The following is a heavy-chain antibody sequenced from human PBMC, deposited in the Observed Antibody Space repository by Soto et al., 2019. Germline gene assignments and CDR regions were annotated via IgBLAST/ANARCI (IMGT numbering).Heavy chain of an antibody. CDR3: ARQRVIPGTPTNWFDP. D-gene: IGHD2-15*01. CDR2: IYYNGST. Sequence: PSETLCLTCTVSGGSVSSRSYFWGWIRQPPGKGLEWIGTIYYNGSTYYNPSLKSRVTLSVDTSKNQFSLKLTSVTASDTALYYCARQRVIPGTPTNWFDPWGQRTLVTVSS. CDR1: GGSVSSRSYF. V-gene: IGHV4-39*01. J-gene: IGHJ5*02.